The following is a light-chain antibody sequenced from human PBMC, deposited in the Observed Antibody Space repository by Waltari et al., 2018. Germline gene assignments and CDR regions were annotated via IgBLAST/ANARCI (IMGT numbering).Light chain of an antibody. CDR2: AAS. J-gene: IGKJ1*01. CDR1: QSISTY. Sequence: DIQMTQSPSSLSASVGDRVTITCRASQSISTYLNCYQQRPGKAAKLLICAASSLQSWVPSRFSGSGSGTDFTLSISSLQPEDFATFDCQQSYSSPRTFGQGTKVEIK. CDR3: QQSYSSPRT. V-gene: IGKV1-39*01.